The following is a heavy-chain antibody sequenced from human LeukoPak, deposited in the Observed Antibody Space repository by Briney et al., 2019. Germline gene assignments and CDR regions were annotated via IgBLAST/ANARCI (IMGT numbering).Heavy chain of an antibody. CDR1: GFTFSSYG. J-gene: IGHJ5*02. CDR2: IRYDGSNK. CDR3: AKEFNYGDCVAFDP. D-gene: IGHD4-17*01. Sequence: GGSLRLSCAASGFTFSSYGMHWVRQAPGKGLEWVAFIRYDGSNKYYANSVKGRFTISRDNSKNTLYLQMNSLRAEDTAVYYCAKEFNYGDCVAFDPWGQGTLVTVSS. V-gene: IGHV3-30*02.